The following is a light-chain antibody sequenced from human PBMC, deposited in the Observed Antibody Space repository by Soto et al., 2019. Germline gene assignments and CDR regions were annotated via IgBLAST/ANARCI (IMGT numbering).Light chain of an antibody. J-gene: IGKJ1*01. CDR1: QSVSSN. CDR3: QHYGSSPET. V-gene: IGKV3-20*01. CDR2: GAS. Sequence: EIVMTQSPATLSVSPGERATLSCRASQSVSSNLVWYQQKPGQAPRLLIYGASSRATGIPDRFSGSGSGTDFTLTISRLEPEDFAVYYCQHYGSSPETFGQGTKVDIK.